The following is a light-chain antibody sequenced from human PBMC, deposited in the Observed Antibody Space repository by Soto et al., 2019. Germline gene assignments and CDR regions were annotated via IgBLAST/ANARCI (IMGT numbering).Light chain of an antibody. Sequence: DIPMTQSPSTLSASVGDRVTITCRASQSIDTALAWYQQKPGKAPNLLIYRAPNLESGVPSRFSGSGSGTEFTLAISSLQPDDFATYYCQQYSIFLTFGQGTKLEIK. CDR3: QQYSIFLT. CDR1: QSIDTA. J-gene: IGKJ2*01. CDR2: RAP. V-gene: IGKV1-5*03.